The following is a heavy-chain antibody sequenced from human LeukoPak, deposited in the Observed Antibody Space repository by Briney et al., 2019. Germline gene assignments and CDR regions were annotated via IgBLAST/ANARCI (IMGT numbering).Heavy chain of an antibody. CDR2: IYPDDSDT. CDR1: GYSFTSCW. V-gene: IGHV5-51*01. J-gene: IGHJ3*02. D-gene: IGHD1-26*01. Sequence: GESLKISCKASGYSFTSCWIGWVRQMPGKGLEWMGIIYPDDSDTRYSPSFQGQVTISADKSISTAYLQWSSLRASDTAMYYCARRVAGSYHDAFDIWGQGTMVTVSS. CDR3: ARRVAGSYHDAFDI.